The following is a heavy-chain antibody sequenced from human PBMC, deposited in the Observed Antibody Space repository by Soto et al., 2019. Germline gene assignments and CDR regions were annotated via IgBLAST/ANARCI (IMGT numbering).Heavy chain of an antibody. Sequence: ASVKVSCKVSGYTLTELSMHWVRQAPGKGLEWMGGFDPEDGETIYAQKFQGRVTMTEDTSTDTAYMELSSLRSEDTAVYYCATDRGVAATIGYWGQGTLVTVSS. CDR1: GYTLTELS. V-gene: IGHV1-24*01. CDR2: FDPEDGET. J-gene: IGHJ4*02. CDR3: ATDRGVAATIGY. D-gene: IGHD2-15*01.